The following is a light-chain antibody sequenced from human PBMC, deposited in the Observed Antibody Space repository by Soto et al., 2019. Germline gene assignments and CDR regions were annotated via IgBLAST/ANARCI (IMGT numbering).Light chain of an antibody. CDR1: QSVGRDY. CDR2: DAS. CDR3: QQYASSPLT. Sequence: EIVLTQSPGTLSLSPGERATLSCRASQSVGRDYLAWYQQKRGQAPRLLMYDASSRPTGIPDRFSGSGSGTDFHLTISRLEPEDFAEFYCQQYASSPLTFGGGTKVEIK. V-gene: IGKV3-20*01. J-gene: IGKJ4*01.